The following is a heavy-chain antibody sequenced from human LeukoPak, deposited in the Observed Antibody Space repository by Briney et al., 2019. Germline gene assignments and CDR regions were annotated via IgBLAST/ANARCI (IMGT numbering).Heavy chain of an antibody. CDR2: ISAYNGNT. CDR1: GYTFTSYG. CDR3: ARGTPYDILTGYYPNYYGMDV. J-gene: IGHJ6*04. Sequence: GASVKVSCKASGYTFTSYGISWVRQAPGQGLEWMGWISAYNGNTNYAQKLQGRVTMTTDTSTSTAYMELSSLRSDDTAVYYCARGTPYDILTGYYPNYYGMDVWGKGTTVTVSS. D-gene: IGHD3-9*01. V-gene: IGHV1-18*04.